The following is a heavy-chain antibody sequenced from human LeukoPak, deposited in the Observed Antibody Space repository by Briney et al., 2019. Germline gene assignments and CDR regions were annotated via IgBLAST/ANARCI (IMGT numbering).Heavy chain of an antibody. CDR2: ISSSSSTI. CDR1: GFTFSTYS. CDR3: ARVGGAILLVGEDGMDV. Sequence: GGSLRLSCAASGFTFSTYSMNWVRQAPGKGLEWVSYISSSSSTIYYADSGKGRFTISRDNAKNSLYLQMNSLRAEDTAVYYCARVGGAILLVGEDGMDVWGQGTTVTVSS. J-gene: IGHJ6*02. V-gene: IGHV3-48*04. D-gene: IGHD2-15*01.